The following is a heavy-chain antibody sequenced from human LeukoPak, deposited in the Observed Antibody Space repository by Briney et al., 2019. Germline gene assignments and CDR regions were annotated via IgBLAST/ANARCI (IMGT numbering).Heavy chain of an antibody. Sequence: PSETLSLTCTVSGGSISSYYWSWLRQPPGKGLEWIGYIYYSGSTNYNPSLKSRVTISVDTSKNQFSLKLSSVTAADTAVYYCAGIATGFNWFDPWGQGTLVTVSS. J-gene: IGHJ5*02. D-gene: IGHD6-13*01. CDR2: IYYSGST. CDR1: GGSISSYY. V-gene: IGHV4-59*12. CDR3: AGIATGFNWFDP.